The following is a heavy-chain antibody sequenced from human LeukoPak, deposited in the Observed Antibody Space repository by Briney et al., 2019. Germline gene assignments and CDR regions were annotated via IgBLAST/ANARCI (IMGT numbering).Heavy chain of an antibody. CDR1: GGSLSNYY. CDR3: AKGHSASNYAYFDS. J-gene: IGHJ4*02. CDR2: INDGGST. V-gene: IGHV4-34*01. Sequence: SETLSLTCAVYGGSLSNYYWSWIRQPPGKGLEWIGEINDGGSTHYNPSLKSRVTISVDTSNHQFSLKLNSMSAADTAVYYCAKGHSASNYAYFDSWGQGTLVTVSS. D-gene: IGHD1-26*01.